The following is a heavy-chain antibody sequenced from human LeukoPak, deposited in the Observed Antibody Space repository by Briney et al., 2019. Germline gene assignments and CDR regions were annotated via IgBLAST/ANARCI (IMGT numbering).Heavy chain of an antibody. CDR3: AREGQPLSRNSWFDP. CDR1: GFTFNIYA. Sequence: GRSLRLSCAASGFTFNIYAMHWVRQAPGKGLEWVAVMSYDGSNKYYADSVKGRFTISRDNSKTTLYLQMNSLRAEDTAIYYCAREGQPLSRNSWFDPWGQGALSPSPQ. J-gene: IGHJ5*02. CDR2: MSYDGSNK. V-gene: IGHV3-30*04. D-gene: IGHD6-13*01.